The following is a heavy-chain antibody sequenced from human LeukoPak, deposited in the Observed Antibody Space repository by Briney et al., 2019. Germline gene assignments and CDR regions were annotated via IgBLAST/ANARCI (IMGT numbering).Heavy chain of an antibody. CDR1: GFTFDDYY. Sequence: GGSLRLSCAASGFTFDDYYMSWIRQAPGKGLEWVSYISSSSSTIYYADSVKGRFTISRDNAKNSLYLQMNSLRAEDTAIYYCAKDIRYDYGDYADYWGQGTLVTVSS. CDR3: AKDIRYDYGDYADY. CDR2: ISSSSSTI. V-gene: IGHV3-11*01. D-gene: IGHD4-17*01. J-gene: IGHJ4*02.